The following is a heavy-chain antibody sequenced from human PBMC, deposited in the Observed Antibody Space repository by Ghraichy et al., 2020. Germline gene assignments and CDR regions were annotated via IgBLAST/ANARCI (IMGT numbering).Heavy chain of an antibody. CDR2: IYYSGST. V-gene: IGHV4-39*07. D-gene: IGHD3-10*01. CDR3: ARDGSNYYGSGRTYYYGMDV. J-gene: IGHJ6*02. Sequence: SETLSLTCTVSGGSISRSSYYWGWIRQPPGKGLECIGSIYYSGSTYYNPSLKSRVTISVDTSKNQFSLKLSSVTAADTAVYYCARDGSNYYGSGRTYYYGMDVWGQGTTVTVSS. CDR1: GGSISRSSYY.